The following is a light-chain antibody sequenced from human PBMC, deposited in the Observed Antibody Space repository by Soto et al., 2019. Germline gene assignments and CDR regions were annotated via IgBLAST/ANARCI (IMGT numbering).Light chain of an antibody. Sequence: DIQLTQSPSSVSASVGARVTITCRASQRISSRLGWYQQKPGKAPKLLIYAASRLQSGVPSRFSGSGSGTDFTLTISSLQPEDFATYFCQQANSFPYTFGQGTKLEIK. CDR2: AAS. J-gene: IGKJ2*01. CDR1: QRISSR. CDR3: QQANSFPYT. V-gene: IGKV1-12*01.